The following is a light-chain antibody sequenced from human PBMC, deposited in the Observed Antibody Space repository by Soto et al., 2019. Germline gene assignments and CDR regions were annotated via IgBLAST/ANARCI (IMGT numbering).Light chain of an antibody. V-gene: IGKV2-28*01. CDR2: LGS. Sequence: DVVMTQSPLSLPVTPGESASISCRSSQSLLHSNGYNYVDWYLQKPGQSPQLLIYLGSLRAVGVPDRFSGSGSGTDFSMKIRRVEAEDVGVYYFMQAPQTPPYSFGQGTKVEIK. CDR1: QSLLHSNGYNY. CDR3: MQAPQTPPYS. J-gene: IGKJ2*03.